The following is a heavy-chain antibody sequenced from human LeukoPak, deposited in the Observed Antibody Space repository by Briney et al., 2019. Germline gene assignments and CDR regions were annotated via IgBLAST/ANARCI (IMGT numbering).Heavy chain of an antibody. CDR2: INGRGIST. D-gene: IGHD3-22*01. V-gene: IGHV3-23*01. CDR3: AKGLYDSSGYYVDY. Sequence: GGSLRLSCAAPGFTFNTFAMSWVRQAPGRGLEWVSTINGRGISTYYADSVKGRFTISRDNSKNTLYLQMNSLRAEDTAVYYCAKGLYDSSGYYVDYWGQGTLVTVSS. J-gene: IGHJ4*02. CDR1: GFTFNTFA.